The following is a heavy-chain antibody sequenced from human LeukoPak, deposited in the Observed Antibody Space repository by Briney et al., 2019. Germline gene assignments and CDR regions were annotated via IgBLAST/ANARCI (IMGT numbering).Heavy chain of an antibody. CDR2: FYYSGST. D-gene: IGHD3-10*01. V-gene: IGHV4-39*01. CDR3: ARQGSHMVSNY. CDR1: AGSISSGTYY. Sequence: SETLSLTCTVSAGSISSGTYYWGWIRQPPGKGLEWIGSFYYSGSTYYNPSLKSRVTISINTSKNQSSLKLSSVTAADTAVYYCARQGSHMVSNYWGPGTLVTVSS. J-gene: IGHJ4*02.